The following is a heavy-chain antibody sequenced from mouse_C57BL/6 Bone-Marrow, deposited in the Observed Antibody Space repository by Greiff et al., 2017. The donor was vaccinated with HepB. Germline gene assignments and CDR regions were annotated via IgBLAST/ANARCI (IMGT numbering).Heavy chain of an antibody. D-gene: IGHD3-1*01. V-gene: IGHV1-50*01. Sequence: QVQLQQPGAELVKPGASVKLSCKASGYTFTSYWMQWVKQRPGQGLEWIGEIDPSDSYTNYNQKFKGKATLTVDTSSSTAYMQLSSLTSEDSAVYYGASLWLQTKDYAMDYWGQGTSVTVSS. CDR3: ASLWLQTKDYAMDY. J-gene: IGHJ4*01. CDR2: IDPSDSYT. CDR1: GYTFTSYW.